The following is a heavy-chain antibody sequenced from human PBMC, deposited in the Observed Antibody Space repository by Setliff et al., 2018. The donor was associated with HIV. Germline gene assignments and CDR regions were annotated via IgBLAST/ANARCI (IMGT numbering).Heavy chain of an antibody. D-gene: IGHD3-10*01. Sequence: GASVKVSCKASGYAFTSDHMHWVRQAPGQGLEWMGMITPRDGRTNYEQKFQGRVTMAGDTSTTTVYMELSSLTSEDTVIYYCARDFGGRWTFDYWGQGTLVTVSS. CDR3: ARDFGGRWTFDY. CDR2: ITPRDGRT. J-gene: IGHJ4*02. CDR1: GYAFTSDH. V-gene: IGHV1-46*01.